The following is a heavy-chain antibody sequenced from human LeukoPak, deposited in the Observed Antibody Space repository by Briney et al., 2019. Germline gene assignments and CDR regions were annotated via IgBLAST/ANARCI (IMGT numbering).Heavy chain of an antibody. J-gene: IGHJ4*02. CDR1: GGTFSSYA. CDR2: IIPIFGTA. CDR3: ATLEGYCSGGSCYGVDY. V-gene: IGHV1-69*05. D-gene: IGHD2-15*01. Sequence: GSSVKVSCKASGGTFSSYAISWVRQAPGQGLEWMGRIIPIFGTANYAQKFQGRVTITTDESTSTAYMELSSLRSEDTAVYYCATLEGYCSGGSCYGVDYWGQGTLVTVSS.